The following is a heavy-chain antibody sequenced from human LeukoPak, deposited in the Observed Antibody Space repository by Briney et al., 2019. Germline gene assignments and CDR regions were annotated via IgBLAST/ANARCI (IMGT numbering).Heavy chain of an antibody. V-gene: IGHV3-21*01. CDR2: ISSSSSYI. D-gene: IGHD4-17*01. J-gene: IGHJ3*02. CDR3: AKDLDYGDYISAFDI. CDR1: GFTFSSYA. Sequence: GGSLRLSCAASGFTFSSYAMSWVRQAPGKGLEWVSSISSSSSYIYYADSVKGRFTISRDNAKNSLYLQMNSLRAEDTAVYYCAKDLDYGDYISAFDIWGQGTMVTVSS.